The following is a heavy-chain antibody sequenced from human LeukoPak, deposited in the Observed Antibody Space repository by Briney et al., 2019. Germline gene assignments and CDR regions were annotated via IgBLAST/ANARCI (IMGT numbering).Heavy chain of an antibody. D-gene: IGHD3-10*01. V-gene: IGHV4-39*07. J-gene: IGHJ5*02. CDR2: IYYSGGT. CDR3: ATYYYYTSGSFDP. CDR1: GGSINSDSYY. Sequence: SETLSLTCTVSGGSINSDSYYWGWIRQPPGKGLEWIGSIYYSGGTYYNPSLKSRVTISLDTSKNQFSLKLSSVTAADTAIYYCATYYYYTSGSFDPWGQGTLVTVSS.